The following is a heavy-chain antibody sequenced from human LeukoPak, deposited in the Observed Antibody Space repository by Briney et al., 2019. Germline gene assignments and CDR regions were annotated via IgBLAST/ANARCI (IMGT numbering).Heavy chain of an antibody. V-gene: IGHV3-30*02. CDR1: GFTFSSYG. CDR2: IRYDGSNK. CDR3: AGIRLRFLEWLLSD. D-gene: IGHD3-3*01. J-gene: IGHJ4*02. Sequence: PGGSLRLSCAASGFTFSSYGMHWVRQAPGKGLEWVAFIRYDGSNKYYADSVKGRFTISRDNSKNTLYLQMNSLRAEDTAVYYCAGIRLRFLEWLLSDWGQGTLVTVSS.